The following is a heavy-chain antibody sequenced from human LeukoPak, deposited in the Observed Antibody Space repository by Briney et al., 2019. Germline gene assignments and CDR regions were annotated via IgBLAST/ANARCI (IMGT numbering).Heavy chain of an antibody. CDR2: IYHSGST. D-gene: IGHD1-14*01. Sequence: SETLSLTCTVSGGSISSGGYYWSWIRQPPGKGLEWIGYIYHSGSTYYNPSLKSRVTISVDRSKNQFSLKLSSVTAADTAVYYCARGRKLVVHYQNWFDPWGQGTLVTVSS. CDR1: GGSISSGGYY. J-gene: IGHJ5*02. V-gene: IGHV4-30-2*01. CDR3: ARGRKLVVHYQNWFDP.